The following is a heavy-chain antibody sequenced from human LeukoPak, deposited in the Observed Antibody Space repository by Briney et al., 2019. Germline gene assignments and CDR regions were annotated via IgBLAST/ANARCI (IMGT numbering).Heavy chain of an antibody. CDR2: IYYSGST. CDR1: GGSMSSYY. Sequence: LETLSLTCSVSGGSMSSYYWSWIRQPPGKGLEWIGYIYYSGSTNYNPSLKSRVTISVDTSKNQFSLNLSSVTAADTAVYYCARGLTIYDILAAYYTFPYFDYWGQGTLVTVSS. J-gene: IGHJ4*02. CDR3: ARGLTIYDILAAYYTFPYFDY. D-gene: IGHD3-9*01. V-gene: IGHV4-59*01.